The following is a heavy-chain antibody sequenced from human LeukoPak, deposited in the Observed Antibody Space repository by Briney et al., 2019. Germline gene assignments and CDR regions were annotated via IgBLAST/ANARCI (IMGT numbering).Heavy chain of an antibody. CDR2: ISSSSMHI. D-gene: IGHD4-17*01. CDR1: GFTFSSYS. V-gene: IGHV3-21*04. CDR3: VRDFSTVTTAYLHH. Sequence: GGSLRLSCAASGFTFSSYSMNWVRQAPGKGLEWVSSISSSSMHIYYADSVKGRFTIFRGDAKNSLFLQMDSLRVEDTAMYYCVRDFSTVTTAYLHHWGQGTLLTVSS. J-gene: IGHJ1*01.